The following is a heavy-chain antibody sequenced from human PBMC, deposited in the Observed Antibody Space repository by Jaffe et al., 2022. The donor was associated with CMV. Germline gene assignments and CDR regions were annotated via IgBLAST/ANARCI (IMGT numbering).Heavy chain of an antibody. CDR1: GGSFSNYY. Sequence: QVQLHQWGTGLLKPSETLSLTCAVDGGSFSNYYWGWIRQPPGKGLEWIGEIHHSGTTYYNPSLKSRVTISLDTSKKQMSLRLSSVTTADAAVYYCAREGTTGTTYFDYWGQGSLVTVSS. J-gene: IGHJ4*02. CDR2: IHHSGTT. D-gene: IGHD1-1*01. V-gene: IGHV4-34*01. CDR3: AREGTTGTTYFDY.